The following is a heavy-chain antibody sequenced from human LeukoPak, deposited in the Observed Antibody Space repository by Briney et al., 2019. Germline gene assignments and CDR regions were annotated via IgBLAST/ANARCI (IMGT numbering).Heavy chain of an antibody. J-gene: IGHJ4*02. CDR2: IHHGGST. CDR1: GGSFSGFY. D-gene: IGHD6-13*01. V-gene: IGHV4-34*01. Sequence: TSETLSLTCAVSGGSFSGFYWSWIRQPPGKGLEWIGEIHHGGSTKYNPSLKSRVTISVDTSKHQFSLKLSSVTAADTAVYYCARGVYIAAAQYAYWGQGTLVTVSS. CDR3: ARGVYIAAAQYAY.